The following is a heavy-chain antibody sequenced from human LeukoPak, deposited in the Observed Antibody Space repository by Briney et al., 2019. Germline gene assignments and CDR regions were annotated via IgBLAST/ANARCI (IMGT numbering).Heavy chain of an antibody. J-gene: IGHJ4*02. CDR2: ISSSSSTI. CDR3: ARDIGYYYYDSSGYDY. CDR1: GFTFSSYS. Sequence: GSLRLSCAASGFTFSSYSMNWVRQAPGKGLEWVSYISSSSSTIYYADSVKGRFTISRDNAKNSLYLQMNSLRAEDTAVYYCARDIGYYYYDSSGYDYWGQGTLVTVSS. D-gene: IGHD3-22*01. V-gene: IGHV3-48*01.